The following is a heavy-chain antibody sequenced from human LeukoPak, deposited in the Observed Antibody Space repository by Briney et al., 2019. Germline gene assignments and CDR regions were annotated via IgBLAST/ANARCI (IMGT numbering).Heavy chain of an antibody. D-gene: IGHD1-1*01. Sequence: ASVKVSCKASGYTFTGYYMHWVRQAPGQGLEWMGWINPSSGGTNYAQKFQGRVTMTRDTSISTAYMELSRLRSDDTAVYYCARGNGDWNYVDYWGQGTLVTVSS. CDR3: ARGNGDWNYVDY. J-gene: IGHJ4*02. CDR2: INPSSGGT. CDR1: GYTFTGYY. V-gene: IGHV1-2*02.